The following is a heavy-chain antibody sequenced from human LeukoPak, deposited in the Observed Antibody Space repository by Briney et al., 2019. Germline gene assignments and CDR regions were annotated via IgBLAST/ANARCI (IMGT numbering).Heavy chain of an antibody. V-gene: IGHV4-39*07. CDR1: GGSISSSDYY. CDR2: IYYTGST. J-gene: IGHJ5*02. CDR3: ASVRGYSNGWYASGFDP. D-gene: IGHD6-19*01. Sequence: KSSETLSLTCSVSGGSISSSDYYWGWLRQPPGKGLEWIGSIYYTGSTNYNPSLKSRVTISLDTSKKQFSLKLSSVTAADTAVYYCASVRGYSNGWYASGFDPWGQGTLVTVSS.